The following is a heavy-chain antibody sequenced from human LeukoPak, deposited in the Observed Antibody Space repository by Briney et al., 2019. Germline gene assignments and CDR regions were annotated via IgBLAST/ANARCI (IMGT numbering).Heavy chain of an antibody. CDR2: INTDGTNT. D-gene: IGHD1-26*01. V-gene: IGHV3-74*01. Sequence: GGSLRLSCAASGFAFSSYWMHWVRQVPGKGLVWVSRINTDGTNTTYADSVKGRFTMSRDNAKSRLYLQMNSLRAEDTAVYYCARGYSGAYRVDYWGQGTLVTVSS. CDR3: ARGYSGAYRVDY. J-gene: IGHJ4*02. CDR1: GFAFSSYW.